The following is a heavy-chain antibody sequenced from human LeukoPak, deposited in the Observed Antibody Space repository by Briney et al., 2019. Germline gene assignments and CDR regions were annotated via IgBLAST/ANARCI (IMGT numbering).Heavy chain of an antibody. CDR2: IFHTGHT. J-gene: IGHJ5*02. CDR1: GGSISSGDYP. CDR3: ARHTVTTGWFDP. Sequence: SQTLSLTCTVSGGSISSGDYPWSWIRQPPGKGLEWIGYIFHTGHTSYNPSLKSRVTISVDMSKNQLSLRLTSVTAADTAVYYCARHTVTTGWFDPWGQGTLVTVSS. V-gene: IGHV4-30-2*01. D-gene: IGHD4-17*01.